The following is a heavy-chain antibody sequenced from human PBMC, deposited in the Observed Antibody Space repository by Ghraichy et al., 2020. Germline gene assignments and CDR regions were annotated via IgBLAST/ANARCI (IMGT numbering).Heavy chain of an antibody. CDR2: INHSGTT. CDR1: GGSFSSSY. CDR3: ARAQRRTSSQHTWFDP. V-gene: IGHV4-34*01. Sequence: SETLSLTCAVYGGSFSSSYYNWIRQPAGRGLEWIGEINHSGTTNYNPSLQSRVTILVDASKNQFSLRLTSVTAADTAVYYCARAQRRTSSQHTWFDPWGQGTLVTVSS. J-gene: IGHJ5*02. D-gene: IGHD6-25*01.